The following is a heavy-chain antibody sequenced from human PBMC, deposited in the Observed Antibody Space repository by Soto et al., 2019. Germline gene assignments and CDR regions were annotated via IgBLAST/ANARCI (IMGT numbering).Heavy chain of an antibody. CDR3: ARIISSGEVNYYYYYGMDV. Sequence: PSETLSLTCTVSGGSISSSSYYWGWIRQPPGKGLEWIGSIYYSGSTYYNPSLKSRVTISVDTSKNQFSLKLSSVTAADTAVYYCARIISSGEVNYYYYYGMDVWGQGTTVTVSS. J-gene: IGHJ6*02. D-gene: IGHD6-19*01. V-gene: IGHV4-39*01. CDR2: IYYSGST. CDR1: GGSISSSSYY.